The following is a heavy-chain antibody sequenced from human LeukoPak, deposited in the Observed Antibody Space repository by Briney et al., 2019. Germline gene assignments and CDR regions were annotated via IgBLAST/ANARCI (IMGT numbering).Heavy chain of an antibody. CDR2: ISGTVNRT. J-gene: IGHJ4*02. CDR3: AKASTAPTHYPHLFDY. CDR1: GFTFSNYA. D-gene: IGHD2-15*01. V-gene: IGHV3-23*01. Sequence: QPGGSLRLSCAASGFTFSNYAMIWVRQAPGKGLEWVSSISGTVNRTYYTDSVKGRFTISRDNSKNTLYLQMNSLRAEGTAVYYCAKASTAPTHYPHLFDYWGQGSLVTVSS.